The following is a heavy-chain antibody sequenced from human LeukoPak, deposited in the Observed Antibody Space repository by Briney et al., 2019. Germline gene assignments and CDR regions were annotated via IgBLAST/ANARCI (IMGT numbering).Heavy chain of an antibody. Sequence: PSETLSLTCAVSGYSISSSNWWGWIRQPPGKGLEWIGSIYYSGNTYYNPSLKSRITISVDTSQNQFSLKLSSVSAADTAVYYCARDCSGGSCYGAFDIWGQGTMVTVSS. CDR2: IYYSGNT. V-gene: IGHV4-38-2*01. CDR1: GYSISSSNW. J-gene: IGHJ3*02. CDR3: ARDCSGGSCYGAFDI. D-gene: IGHD2-15*01.